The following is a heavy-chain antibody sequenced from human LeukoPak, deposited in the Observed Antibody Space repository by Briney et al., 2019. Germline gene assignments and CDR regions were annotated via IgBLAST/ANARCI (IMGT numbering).Heavy chain of an antibody. CDR3: VRGGFGHAMDV. CDR2: IDNDGGRT. D-gene: IGHD3-10*01. Sequence: PGGSLRLSCAASGFTFSSYWMHWVRHAPGRGVMWVSAIDNDGGRTNYADSVKGRSTISRDNAKSTLYLQMTNLGAEDTAVYYCVRGGFGHAMDVWGQGTTVTVSS. V-gene: IGHV3-74*01. J-gene: IGHJ6*02. CDR1: GFTFSSYW.